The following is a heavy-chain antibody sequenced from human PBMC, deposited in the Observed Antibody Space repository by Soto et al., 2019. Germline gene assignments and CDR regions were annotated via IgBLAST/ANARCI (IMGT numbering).Heavy chain of an antibody. CDR2: ISANNGNT. CDR3: ARDRGSYALDY. D-gene: IGHD1-26*01. V-gene: IGHV1-18*01. CDR1: GYTFTSYG. Sequence: QVQLVQSGAEVKKPGASVKVSCKASGYTFTSYGITWVRQAPGQGLEWMGWISANNGNTNYAQKFQGRVTMTTDTSTSTAYTELRSLRSDETAVYYCARDRGSYALDYWGQGTLVTVSS. J-gene: IGHJ4*02.